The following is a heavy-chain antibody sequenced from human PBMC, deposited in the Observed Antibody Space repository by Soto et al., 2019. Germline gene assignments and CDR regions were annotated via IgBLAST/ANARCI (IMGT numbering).Heavy chain of an antibody. CDR3: ARTHYSDRSGTDY. J-gene: IGHJ4*02. CDR2: IYYSGST. CDR1: CGSTRSGDSY. Sequence: PSETLSLTCTVSCGSTRSGDSYWSWIRQPPGKGLEWIGYIYYSGSTYYNPSLKSRVTISLDTSKNQFSLNLSSVTAADTAVYYCARTHYSDRSGTDYWGQGTLVTVSS. V-gene: IGHV4-30-4*01. D-gene: IGHD3-22*01.